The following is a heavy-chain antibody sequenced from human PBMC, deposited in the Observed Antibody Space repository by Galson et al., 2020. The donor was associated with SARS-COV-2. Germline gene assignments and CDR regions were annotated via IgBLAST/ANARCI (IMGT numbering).Heavy chain of an antibody. Sequence: GGSLRLSCAASGFTFSSYAMHWVRQAPGKGLEWVAVISYDGSNKYYADSVKGRFTISRDNSKNTLYLQMNSLRAEDTAVYYCARDLTRYDILTGLDYWGQGTLVTVSS. V-gene: IGHV3-30*04. J-gene: IGHJ4*02. D-gene: IGHD3-9*01. CDR1: GFTFSSYA. CDR2: ISYDGSNK. CDR3: ARDLTRYDILTGLDY.